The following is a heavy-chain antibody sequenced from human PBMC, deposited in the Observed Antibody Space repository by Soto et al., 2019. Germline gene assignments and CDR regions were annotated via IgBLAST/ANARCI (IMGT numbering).Heavy chain of an antibody. D-gene: IGHD1-26*01. CDR1: GYTFTAYN. Sequence: QVQLMQSGAEVKKPGASVKVSCKSSGYTFTAYNIHWVLQAPGQSPEWLGRINPQSLGTHYSQNCKTRISLTTARSISTAYMKLWSLTSGDTALYYCARGVTTDCSTGVCPYHLHYDMDVWGQGTTVTVSS. CDR2: INPQSLGT. V-gene: IGHV1-2*06. CDR3: ARGVTTDCSTGVCPYHLHYDMDV. J-gene: IGHJ6*02.